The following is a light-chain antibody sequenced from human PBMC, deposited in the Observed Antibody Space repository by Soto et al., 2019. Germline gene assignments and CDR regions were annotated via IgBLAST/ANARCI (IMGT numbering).Light chain of an antibody. CDR2: GVT. CDR3: SSFTSDRIYV. CDR1: HNDIGTYDY. V-gene: IGLV2-14*03. J-gene: IGLJ1*01. Sequence: QSALTQPTSVSGSLGQSITISCTGNHNDIGTYDYVSWYQQHPGRAPRLLIYGVTTRPSGISDRFSASKSGLTASLTISGLQPEDEADYYCSSFTSDRIYVFGPGTKLTVL.